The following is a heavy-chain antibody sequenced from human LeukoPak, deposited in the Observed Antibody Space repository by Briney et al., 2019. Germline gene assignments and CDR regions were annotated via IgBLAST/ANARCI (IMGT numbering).Heavy chain of an antibody. CDR1: GGSFSGYY. CDR3: VRGRYYGSGSYSRGRWFDP. Sequence: SETLSLTCAVYGGSFSGYYWSWIRQPPGKGLEWIGEINHSGSTNYNPSLKSRVTISVDTSKNQFSLKLSSVTAADTAVYYCVRGRYYGSGSYSRGRWFDPWGQGTLVTVSS. J-gene: IGHJ5*02. V-gene: IGHV4-34*01. CDR2: INHSGST. D-gene: IGHD3-10*01.